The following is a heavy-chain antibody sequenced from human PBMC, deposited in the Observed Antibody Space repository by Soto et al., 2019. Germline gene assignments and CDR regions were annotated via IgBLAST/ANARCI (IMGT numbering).Heavy chain of an antibody. CDR1: EGTFSSYN. D-gene: IGHD6-6*01. CDR2: IIPIRGIA. CDR3: ARDRMYSSSSTYNWFDP. Sequence: QVQLVQSGAEVKKPGSSVKVSCTVSEGTFSSYNVSWVRQAPGQGLEWVGRIIPIRGIANYAQKFQGRVTITADKSTSTAYMELSSLRSEDTAVYYCARDRMYSSSSTYNWFDPWGQGTLVTVSS. V-gene: IGHV1-69*08. J-gene: IGHJ5*02.